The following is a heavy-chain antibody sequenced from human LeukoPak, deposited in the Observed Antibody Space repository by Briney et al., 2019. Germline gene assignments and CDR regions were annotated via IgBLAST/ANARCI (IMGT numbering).Heavy chain of an antibody. CDR3: TRHGPRRCSGGSCSKGYFDY. Sequence: SETLSLTCTVSGASISSFYWSWIRQLPGKGLEWIGYVYDSGSIKYNPSLRSRVTISVDTSKNQFSLNLSSVTAADTAVYYCTRHGPRRCSGGSCSKGYFDYWGQGTLVTVSS. CDR1: GASISSFY. D-gene: IGHD2-15*01. J-gene: IGHJ4*02. CDR2: VYDSGSI. V-gene: IGHV4-59*08.